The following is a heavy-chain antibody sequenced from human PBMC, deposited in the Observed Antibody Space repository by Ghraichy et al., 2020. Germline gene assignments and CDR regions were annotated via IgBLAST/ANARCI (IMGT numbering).Heavy chain of an antibody. D-gene: IGHD2-2*01. CDR1: GFPFTNYA. CDR3: ARVSQLLPYYYYSMDV. CDR2: ISAYNGDT. V-gene: IGHV1-18*01. J-gene: IGHJ6*03. Sequence: ASVKVSCKASGFPFTNYAITWVRQAPGQGLEWMGWISAYNGDTIYAQKFQGRVTMTADTPTSTAYMELRSLRSDDTAVYYCARVSQLLPYYYYSMDVWGKGTTVTVSS.